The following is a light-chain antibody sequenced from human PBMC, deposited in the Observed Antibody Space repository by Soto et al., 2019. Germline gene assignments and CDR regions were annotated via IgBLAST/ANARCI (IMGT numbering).Light chain of an antibody. CDR3: QQRSNWLT. V-gene: IGKV3-11*01. CDR1: QSVSRS. J-gene: IGKJ4*02. Sequence: EIVLTQSPATLSLSPGERATLSSRASQSVSRSLAWYQQKPGQAPRLLIDDASNRATGIPARFSGSGSGKDLTLTISSLEPEDVTADYCQQRSNWLTFGGGTEVVIK. CDR2: DAS.